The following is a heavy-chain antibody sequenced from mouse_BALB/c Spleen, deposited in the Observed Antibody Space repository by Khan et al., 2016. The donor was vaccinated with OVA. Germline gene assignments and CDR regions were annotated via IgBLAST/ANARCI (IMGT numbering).Heavy chain of an antibody. Sequence: EVQLQESGPGLVKPSQSLSLTCTVTGYSFTSYYAWNWIRQLPGNKLEWMGYISYSGSTNYNPSLKSRIFITRDTSKNQFFLLLNFVTTEDTANYYCARGDYYGYAMDYWGQGTSITVSS. CDR2: ISYSGST. D-gene: IGHD1-1*01. CDR3: ARGDYYGYAMDY. J-gene: IGHJ4*01. CDR1: GYSFTSYYA. V-gene: IGHV3-2*02.